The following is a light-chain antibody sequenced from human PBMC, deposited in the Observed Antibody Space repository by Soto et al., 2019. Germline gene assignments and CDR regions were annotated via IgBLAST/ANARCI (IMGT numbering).Light chain of an antibody. CDR3: QSYDSSLSGYV. V-gene: IGLV1-40*01. CDR1: SSNIGAGYD. CDR2: GNS. Sequence: QSVLTQPPSVSGAPGQGVTISCTGSSSNIGAGYDVHWYQRLPGTAPKLLIYGNSNRPSGVPDRFSGSKSGTSASLAITGLQAEDEADYYCQSYDSSLSGYVFGTGTRSPS. J-gene: IGLJ1*01.